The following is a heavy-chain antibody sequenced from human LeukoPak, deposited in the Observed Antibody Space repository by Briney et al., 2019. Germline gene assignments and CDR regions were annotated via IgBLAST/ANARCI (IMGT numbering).Heavy chain of an antibody. CDR2: ISGSGSGT. CDR3: ARGVTRRGGFDY. J-gene: IGHJ4*02. V-gene: IGHV3-23*01. D-gene: IGHD3-10*01. CDR1: GFTFSSYG. Sequence: GGTLRLSCASSGFTFSSYGMSWVRQAPGKGLEWVSGISGSGSGTYYADSVKGRFTISRENSKNTLHLQMNSLRAEDTAVYFCARGVTRRGGFDYWGQGTLVSVSS.